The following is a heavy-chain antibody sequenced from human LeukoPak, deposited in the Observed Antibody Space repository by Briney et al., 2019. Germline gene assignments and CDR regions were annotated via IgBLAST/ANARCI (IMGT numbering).Heavy chain of an antibody. CDR2: INPSGGST. CDR3: ARDRAQYYFDY. V-gene: IGHV1-46*01. J-gene: IGHJ4*02. CDR1: GYTFTSYY. D-gene: IGHD3-10*01. Sequence: ASVKVSCKASGYTFTSYYMHWVRQAPGQGLEWMGIINPSGGSTSYAQKFQGRVTMTRDTSTSTVYMELSSLRSEDTAAYYCARDRAQYYFDYWGQGTLVTVSS.